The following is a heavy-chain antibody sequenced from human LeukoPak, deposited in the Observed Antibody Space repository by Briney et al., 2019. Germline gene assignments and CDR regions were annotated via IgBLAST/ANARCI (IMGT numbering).Heavy chain of an antibody. V-gene: IGHV4-34*01. Sequence: SETLSLTCAGYGGSFSSYFWTWIRQTPGKGLEWIGEIYHSGSTNCNPSLKSRVTISVDKSKNQFSLKLSSVTAADTAVYYCASGAYSHYYMDVWGKGTTVTISS. CDR1: GGSFSSYF. D-gene: IGHD6-13*01. CDR2: IYHSGST. J-gene: IGHJ6*03. CDR3: ASGAYSHYYMDV.